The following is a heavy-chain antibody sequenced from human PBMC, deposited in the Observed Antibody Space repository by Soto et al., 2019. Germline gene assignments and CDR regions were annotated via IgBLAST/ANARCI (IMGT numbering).Heavy chain of an antibody. J-gene: IGHJ4*02. CDR2: IRSKANSYAT. D-gene: IGHD3-22*01. V-gene: IGHV3-73*01. CDR3: TRHLYYYDSSGPPG. CDR1: GFSVRGSS. Sequence: PXQSLRRSCAASGFSVRGSSRGWGRQACGKGLEWVGRIRSKANSYATAYAASVKGRFTISRDDSKNTAYLQMNSLKTEDTAVYYCTRHLYYYDSSGPPGWGQGTLVTVSS.